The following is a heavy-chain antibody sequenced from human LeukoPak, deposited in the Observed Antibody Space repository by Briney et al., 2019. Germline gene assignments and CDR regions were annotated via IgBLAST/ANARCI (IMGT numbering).Heavy chain of an antibody. CDR2: ISENGVNT. CDR1: GFTFRNHA. D-gene: IGHD2-8*01. CDR3: TICTKYTTCWCNSFDP. V-gene: IGHV3-23*01. J-gene: IGHJ5*02. Sequence: GGSLRLSCAASGFTFRNHAMNLVRQTPGKGLEWVSSISENGVNTYYADSVKGRFTISRDNSKDTVYLQMNSLSAEDTALYYCTICTKYTTCWCNSFDPWGQGTLVTVSS.